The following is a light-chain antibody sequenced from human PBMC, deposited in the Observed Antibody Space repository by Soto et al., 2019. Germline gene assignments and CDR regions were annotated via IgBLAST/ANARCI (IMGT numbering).Light chain of an antibody. J-gene: IGKJ5*01. CDR2: DAS. Sequence: EIVLTPSPGTLSLSPGERATLFCRASQSISRYLAWYQQKPGQAPRLLIYDASNRATGTPARFSGSGSGTDFTLTISSLEPEDFAVYYCQQRSNWPPITFGQGTRLEIK. CDR3: QQRSNWPPIT. V-gene: IGKV3-11*01. CDR1: QSISRY.